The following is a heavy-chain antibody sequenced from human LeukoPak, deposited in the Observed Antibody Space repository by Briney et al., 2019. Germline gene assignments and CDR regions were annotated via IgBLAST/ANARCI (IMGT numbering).Heavy chain of an antibody. CDR2: IYYSGST. D-gene: IGHD3-3*01. CDR1: GGSISTSSYY. J-gene: IGHJ6*03. V-gene: IGHV4-31*03. CDR3: ARVAVFGVVSSDYYHYYMDV. Sequence: SETLSLTCTVSGGSISTSSYYWSWIRQPPGKGLEWIGYIYYSGSTHYNPCLKSRVTISVETCKNQFSLWLSSVTVAGTRVYYCARVAVFGVVSSDYYHYYMDVWGKGTTVTVSS.